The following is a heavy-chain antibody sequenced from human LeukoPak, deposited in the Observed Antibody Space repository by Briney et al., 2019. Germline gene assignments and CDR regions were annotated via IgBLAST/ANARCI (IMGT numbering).Heavy chain of an antibody. CDR1: GFTFSSYA. CDR3: AKPHFDY. V-gene: IGHV3-30*18. J-gene: IGHJ4*02. CDR2: IGSDAITK. Sequence: GGSLRLSCAASGFTFSSYAMSWVRQAPGKGLEWVAVIGSDAITKYYADFVKGRFTISRDNSKDTLYLQMNSLRAEDTAVYYCAKPHFDYWGQGALVTVSS.